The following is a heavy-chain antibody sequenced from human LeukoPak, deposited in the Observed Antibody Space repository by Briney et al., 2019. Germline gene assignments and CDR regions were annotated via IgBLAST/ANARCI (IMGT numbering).Heavy chain of an antibody. CDR1: GFTLRSYV. Sequence: GGSLRLSCVASGFTLRSYVMNWVRQTPGKGLEWVSSISGSGDSTFYAGSVKGRFGISRDNSKNTLYLQVNGLRTEDTGVYYCAKDRLLNCRGDCYIFDYWGQGTVVTVSS. J-gene: IGHJ4*02. V-gene: IGHV3-23*01. D-gene: IGHD2-21*02. CDR2: ISGSGDST. CDR3: AKDRLLNCRGDCYIFDY.